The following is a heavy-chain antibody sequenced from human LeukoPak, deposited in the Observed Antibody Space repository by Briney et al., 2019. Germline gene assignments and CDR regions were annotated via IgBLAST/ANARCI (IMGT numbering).Heavy chain of an antibody. CDR1: GRSFSGYY. CDR3: ARGRYYYDSSGYYGQRNNWFDP. V-gene: IGHV4-34*01. D-gene: IGHD3-22*01. Sequence: PSETLSLTCAVYGRSFSGYYWSWIRQPPGKGLEWIGEINHSGSTNYNPSLKSRVTISVDTSKNQFSLKLSSVTAADTAVYYCARGRYYYDSSGYYGQRNNWFDPWGQGTLVTVSS. CDR2: INHSGST. J-gene: IGHJ5*02.